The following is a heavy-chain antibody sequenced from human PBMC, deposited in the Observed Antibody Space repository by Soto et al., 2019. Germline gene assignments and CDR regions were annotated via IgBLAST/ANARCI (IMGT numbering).Heavy chain of an antibody. D-gene: IGHD1-26*01. V-gene: IGHV4-4*02. CDR2: IYHSGST. J-gene: IGHJ2*01. CDR1: SGSISSSNW. Sequence: SETLSLTCAVSSGSISSSNWWSWVRQPPGKGLEWIGEIYHSGSTNYNPSLKSRVTISVDNSKNQFSLKLSSVTAADTAVYYCARDAVLVGAATENWYFDLWGRGTLVTVSS. CDR3: ARDAVLVGAATENWYFDL.